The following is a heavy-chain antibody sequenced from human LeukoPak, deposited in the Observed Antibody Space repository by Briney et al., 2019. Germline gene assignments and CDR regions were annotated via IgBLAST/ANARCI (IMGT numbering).Heavy chain of an antibody. CDR3: ARRVYCTGGACRNWYFDL. V-gene: IGHV4-39*01. CDR2: IYYDGRT. Sequence: PGGSLRLSCAASGFTFSSYAMSWIRQPPGKGLEWIGSIYYDGRTYYNPSLQSRLTISVDTSKNQFSLRLSSVTAADTAVYYCARRVYCTGGACRNWYFDLWGRGTLVTVSS. J-gene: IGHJ2*01. D-gene: IGHD2-8*02. CDR1: GFTFSSYA.